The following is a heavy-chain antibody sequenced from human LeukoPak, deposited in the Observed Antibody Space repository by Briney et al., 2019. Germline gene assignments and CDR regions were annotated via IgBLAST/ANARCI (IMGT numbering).Heavy chain of an antibody. J-gene: IGHJ3*02. V-gene: IGHV5-51*01. Sequence: GESLKISCQGSGYSFSNYWIGWVRQMPGKGLEWMGIIWPGDSDTKYSPSFQGQVTISVDKSISTAYLQWSSLKASDTAMYYCARSGTNYGDAFDIWGQGTMVTVSS. CDR1: GYSFSNYW. CDR3: ARSGTNYGDAFDI. D-gene: IGHD1-7*01. CDR2: IWPGDSDT.